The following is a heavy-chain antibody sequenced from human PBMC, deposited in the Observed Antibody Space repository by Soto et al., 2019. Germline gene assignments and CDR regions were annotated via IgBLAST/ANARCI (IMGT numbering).Heavy chain of an antibody. CDR3: ARVHYDFWSGPDLFYMDV. CDR1: GFPFSDYY. CDR2: ISSSGSTI. Sequence: PGGALSLSCVAPGFPFSDYYMSWIRQAPGKGLEWVSYISSSGSTIYYADSVKGRFTISRDNAKNSLYLQMNSLRAEDTAVYYCARVHYDFWSGPDLFYMDVWGKGTTVTVSS. V-gene: IGHV3-11*01. J-gene: IGHJ6*03. D-gene: IGHD3-3*01.